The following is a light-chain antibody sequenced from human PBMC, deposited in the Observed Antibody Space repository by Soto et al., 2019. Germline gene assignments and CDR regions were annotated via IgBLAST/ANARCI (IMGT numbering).Light chain of an antibody. V-gene: IGLV2-14*01. CDR3: SSYTSSSTLGYV. J-gene: IGLJ1*01. Sequence: QSALTQPASVSGSPGQSITISCTGPSSDVGVYNYVSWYQQHPGKAPQRMIYDDSNRPSGFSNRFSGSKSGHTAYLTISGLQAEDESEYYCSSYTSSSTLGYVFGTGTKLTVL. CDR1: SSDVGVYNY. CDR2: DDS.